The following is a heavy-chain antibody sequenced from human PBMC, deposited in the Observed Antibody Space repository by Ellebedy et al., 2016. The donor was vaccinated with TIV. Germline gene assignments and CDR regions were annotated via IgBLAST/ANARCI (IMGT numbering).Heavy chain of an antibody. CDR1: GGTFSSYA. J-gene: IGHJ4*02. D-gene: IGHD3-10*01. Sequence: SVKVSXXASGGTFSSYAISWVRQAPGQGLEWMGGIIPIFGTANYAQKFQGRVTITADESTSTAYMELRSLRSDDTAVYYCASAPRSTYYYGSGSYFPPQYWGQGTLVTVSS. CDR2: IIPIFGTA. CDR3: ASAPRSTYYYGSGSYFPPQY. V-gene: IGHV1-69*13.